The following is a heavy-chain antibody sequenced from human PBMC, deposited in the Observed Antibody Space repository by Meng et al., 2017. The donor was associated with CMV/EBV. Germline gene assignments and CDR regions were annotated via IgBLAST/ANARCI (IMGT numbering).Heavy chain of an antibody. D-gene: IGHD1-26*01. Sequence: LSLTCAASGFTFSSYSMNWVRQAPGKGLEWVGRIKSKTDGGTTDYAAPVKGRFTISRDDSKNTLYLQMNSLKTEDTAVYYCTTDSIVGATVFDYWGQGTLVTVSS. V-gene: IGHV3-15*01. CDR3: TTDSIVGATVFDY. CDR2: IKSKTDGGTT. CDR1: GFTFSSYS. J-gene: IGHJ4*02.